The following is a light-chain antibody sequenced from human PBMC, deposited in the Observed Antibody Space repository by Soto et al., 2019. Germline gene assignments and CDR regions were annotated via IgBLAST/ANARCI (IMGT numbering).Light chain of an antibody. V-gene: IGKV3-20*01. CDR3: QQYGSSPT. J-gene: IGKJ1*01. CDR1: QSVSSSF. Sequence: EIVLTQSPGPLSLSPGERATLSCRASQSVSSSFLAWYQQKPDQAPRLLIYAASRRATGIPDRFSGSGSGTDFTLTISRLEPEDFAVYYCQQYGSSPTFGQGTKVEIK. CDR2: AAS.